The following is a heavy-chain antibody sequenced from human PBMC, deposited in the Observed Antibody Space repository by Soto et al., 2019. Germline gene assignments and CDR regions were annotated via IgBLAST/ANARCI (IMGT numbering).Heavy chain of an antibody. V-gene: IGHV3-7*01. CDR3: ARDCPYYDFWSGYYPMDV. J-gene: IGHJ6*02. CDR1: GFTFSSYW. Sequence: EVQLVESGGGLVQPGGSLRLSCAASGFTFSSYWMSWVRQAPGKGLEWVANIKQDGSEKYYVDSVKGRFTISRDNAKNSLYLQMNSLRAEDTAVYYCARDCPYYDFWSGYYPMDVWGQGTTVTVSS. CDR2: IKQDGSEK. D-gene: IGHD3-3*01.